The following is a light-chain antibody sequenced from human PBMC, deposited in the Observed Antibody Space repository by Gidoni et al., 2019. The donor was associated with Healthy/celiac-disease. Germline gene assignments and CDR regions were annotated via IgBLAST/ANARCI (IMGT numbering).Light chain of an antibody. Sequence: EIVLTQSPGTLSLSPGERATLSCRASQSVSSSYLAWYQQKTGQAPRLLIYGASSRATGIPDRFSGSGSGTDFTLTISRLEPEDFAVYYCQQYGSSPYTFGQXTKLEIK. J-gene: IGKJ2*01. CDR1: QSVSSSY. V-gene: IGKV3-20*01. CDR2: GAS. CDR3: QQYGSSPYT.